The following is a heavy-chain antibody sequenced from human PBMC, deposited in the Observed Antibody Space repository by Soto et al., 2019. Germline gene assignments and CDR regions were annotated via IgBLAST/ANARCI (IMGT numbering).Heavy chain of an antibody. CDR3: ARGEGEYIAARQLANNWFDP. D-gene: IGHD6-6*01. CDR2: ISSSANYR. Sequence: EVHLVESGGGLVKPGGSLRLSCAASGFTFSNYIMNWVRQAPGKGLEWVSSISSSANYRYYADSVKGRFTISRDNAKNSLYLQMNSLRAEDTAVYYCARGEGEYIAARQLANNWFDPWGQGTLVTVSS. CDR1: GFTFSNYI. J-gene: IGHJ5*02. V-gene: IGHV3-21*01.